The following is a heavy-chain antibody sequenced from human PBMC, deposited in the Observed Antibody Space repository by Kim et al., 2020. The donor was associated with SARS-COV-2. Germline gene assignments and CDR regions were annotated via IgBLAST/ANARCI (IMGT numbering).Heavy chain of an antibody. Sequence: SETLSLTCTVPGGSISSSSYYWGWIRQPPGKGLEWIGSIYYSGSTYYNPSLKSRVTISVDTSKNQFSLKLSSVTAADTAVYYCASLEDYYGSGSYWGLGYYGMDVWGQGTTVTVSS. CDR3: ASLEDYYGSGSYWGLGYYGMDV. V-gene: IGHV4-39*01. J-gene: IGHJ6*02. CDR2: IYYSGST. CDR1: GGSISSSSYY. D-gene: IGHD3-10*01.